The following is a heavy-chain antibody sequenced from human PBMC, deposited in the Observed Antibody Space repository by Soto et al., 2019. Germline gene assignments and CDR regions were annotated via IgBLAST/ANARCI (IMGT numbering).Heavy chain of an antibody. CDR1: GYTFTSYD. CDR3: ARGIGGYDSRQYYYYYYYMDV. J-gene: IGHJ6*03. CDR2: MNPNSGNT. V-gene: IGHV1-8*01. Sequence: GASVKVSCKASGYTFTSYDINWVRQATGQGLEWMGWMNPNSGNTGYAQKFQGRVTMTRNTSISTAYMELSSLRSEDTAVYYCARGIGGYDSRQYYYYYYYMDVWGKGTTVTVSS. D-gene: IGHD5-12*01.